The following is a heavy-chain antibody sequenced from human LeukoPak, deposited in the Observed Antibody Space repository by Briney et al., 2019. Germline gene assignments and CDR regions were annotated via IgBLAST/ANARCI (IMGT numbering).Heavy chain of an antibody. CDR1: GDSISSNTAS. V-gene: IGHV6-1*01. CDR2: TYYRSQWSN. Sequence: SQTLSLTCAISGDSISSNTASWNWIRQSPSRGLEWLGRTYYRSQWSNAYAVSEISRITINPDTSKNQFSLQLNSVTPEDTAVYYCARGFPGAARAFDICGQGTVVTVSS. J-gene: IGHJ3*02. CDR3: ARGFPGAARAFDI. D-gene: IGHD6-6*01.